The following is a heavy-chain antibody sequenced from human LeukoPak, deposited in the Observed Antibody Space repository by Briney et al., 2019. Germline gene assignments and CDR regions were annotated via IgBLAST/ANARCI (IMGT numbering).Heavy chain of an antibody. CDR3: ARAASNSRALDY. Sequence: PSETLSLTCTVSGGSISSFYWSWIRQPAGKGLEWIGRIYTSGSTNYNPSLKSRVTMSVDTSKNQFSLKLNSVTAADTAAYYCARAASNSRALDYWGQGTLVTVSS. CDR1: GGSISSFY. V-gene: IGHV4-4*07. J-gene: IGHJ4*02. CDR2: IYTSGST. D-gene: IGHD1-1*01.